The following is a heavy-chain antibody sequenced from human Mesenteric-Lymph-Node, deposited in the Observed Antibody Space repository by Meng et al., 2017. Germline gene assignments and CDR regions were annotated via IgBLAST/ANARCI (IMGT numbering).Heavy chain of an antibody. D-gene: IGHD6-19*01. J-gene: IGHJ4*02. CDR2: TYYRSKVYN. CDR1: GYSVPHHSAA. Sequence: QSGQGPVKPTQTSPLTCANTGYSVPHHSAALNWIRQSPSRGLEWLGRTYYRSKVYNGYALSVKSRITINPDTSKNQFSLQLNSVTPEDTAMYYCARSGSSGWIDYWGQGTLVTVSS. CDR3: ARSGSSGWIDY. V-gene: IGHV6-1*02.